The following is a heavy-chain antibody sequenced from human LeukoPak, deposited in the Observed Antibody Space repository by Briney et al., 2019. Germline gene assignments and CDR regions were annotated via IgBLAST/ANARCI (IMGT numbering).Heavy chain of an antibody. CDR2: ISSSGSIT. Sequence: GGSLRLSCVASGFTLSSHNINWVRQAPGKGLEWVSHISSSGSITYYGDSVKGRITISRDNAKNSVSLYMNSLRAEGSAVYYCARPGITALDIWGRGTMVTVSS. V-gene: IGHV3-48*01. CDR1: GFTLSSHN. D-gene: IGHD3-10*01. CDR3: ARPGITALDI. J-gene: IGHJ3*02.